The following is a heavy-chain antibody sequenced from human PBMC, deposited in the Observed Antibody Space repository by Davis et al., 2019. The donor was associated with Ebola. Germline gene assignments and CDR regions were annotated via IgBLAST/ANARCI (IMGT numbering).Heavy chain of an antibody. V-gene: IGHV3-74*01. CDR1: GFTFSSYW. Sequence: HTGGSLRLSCAGSGFTFSSYWMHWVRQAPGKGLVWVSRINSDGSITTYADSVKGRFTISRDNAKDSLYLQMHSLRAEDTAVYYCARGPSTGNSFSHWGQGTLVTVSS. D-gene: IGHD4-23*01. CDR2: INSDGSIT. CDR3: ARGPSTGNSFSH. J-gene: IGHJ4*02.